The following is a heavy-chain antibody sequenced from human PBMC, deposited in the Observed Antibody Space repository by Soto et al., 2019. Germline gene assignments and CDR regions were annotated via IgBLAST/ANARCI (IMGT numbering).Heavy chain of an antibody. CDR3: ARGTDDYYDSSGYYYY. CDR2: IYSGGST. CDR1: WFTVSSNY. J-gene: IGHJ4*02. Sequence: GGSLRLSCAASWFTVSSNYMSWVLQAPGKGLEWVSVIYSGGSTYYTDSVKGRFTISRDNSKNTLYLQMNSLRAEDTAVYYCARGTDDYYDSSGYYYYWGQGTLVTVSS. D-gene: IGHD3-22*01. V-gene: IGHV3-53*01.